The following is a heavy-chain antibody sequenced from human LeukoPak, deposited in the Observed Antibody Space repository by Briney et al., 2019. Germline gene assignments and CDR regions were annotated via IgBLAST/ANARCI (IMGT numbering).Heavy chain of an antibody. D-gene: IGHD3-3*01. J-gene: IGHJ4*02. CDR1: GVSFSGHY. CDR2: INHSGTT. V-gene: IGHV4-34*01. CDR3: ARGGTYDDFWLTDY. Sequence: SETLSLTCALYGVSFSGHYYTWIRQPPGKGLEWIGEINHSGTTNCNPSLKSRVTISLDTSKNQFSMKLSSVTAADTAVYYCARGGTYDDFWLTDYWGQGTLVTVSS.